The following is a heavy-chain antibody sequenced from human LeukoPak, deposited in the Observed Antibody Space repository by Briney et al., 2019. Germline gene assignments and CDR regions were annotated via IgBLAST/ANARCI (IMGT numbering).Heavy chain of an antibody. D-gene: IGHD1-26*01. CDR2: IYSSVST. J-gene: IGHJ4*02. Sequence: SETLSLTCTVSGGSISSNSHYWGWIRQPPGKGLEWIGSIYSSVSTYYNPSLKSRVTISADTSKNQFSLRLSSVTAADTALYYCAYSGSYGHLGYWGQGIPVTVSS. CDR3: AYSGSYGHLGY. CDR1: GGSISSNSHY. V-gene: IGHV4-39*01.